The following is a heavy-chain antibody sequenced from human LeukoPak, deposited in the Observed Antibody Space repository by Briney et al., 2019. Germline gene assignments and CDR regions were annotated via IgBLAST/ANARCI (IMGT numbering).Heavy chain of an antibody. CDR3: AKSGWYYDSSGYYTVFQAYFDY. D-gene: IGHD3-22*01. CDR2: ISGSGGST. V-gene: IGHV3-23*01. Sequence: GSLRLSCAASGFTFSSYAMSWVRQAPGKGLEWVSGISGSGGSTYYADSVKGRFTISRDNSKNTLYLQMNSLRAEDTAVYYCAKSGWYYDSSGYYTVFQAYFDYWGQGTLVTVSS. CDR1: GFTFSSYA. J-gene: IGHJ4*02.